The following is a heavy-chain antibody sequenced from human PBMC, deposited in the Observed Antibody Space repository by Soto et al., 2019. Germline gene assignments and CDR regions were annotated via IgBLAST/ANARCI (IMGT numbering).Heavy chain of an antibody. CDR2: ISYDGSNK. CDR1: GFTFSSYG. J-gene: IGHJ6*02. V-gene: IGHV3-30*18. CDR3: AKDWQQWVHYYGMDV. Sequence: QVQLVESGEGVVQPGRSLRLSCAASGFTFSSYGMHWVRQAPGKGLEWVAVISYDGSNKYYADSVKGRFTISRDNSKNTLYLQMNSLRAEDTAVYYCAKDWQQWVHYYGMDVWGQGTTVTVSS. D-gene: IGHD6-19*01.